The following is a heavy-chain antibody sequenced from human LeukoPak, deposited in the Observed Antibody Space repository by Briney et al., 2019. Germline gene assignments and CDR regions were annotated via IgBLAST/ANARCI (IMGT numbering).Heavy chain of an antibody. J-gene: IGHJ5*02. CDR2: IIPIFGTA. D-gene: IGHD2-15*01. CDR1: GRTFSSYA. V-gene: IGHV1-69*06. CDR3: ARGSPSFDP. Sequence: ASVKGSCKASGRTFSSYAISCVRQAPGQGLEWMGRIIPIFGTANYAQKFQGRVTITADKSTSTAYMELSSLRSEDTAVYYCARGSPSFDPWGQGTLVTVSS.